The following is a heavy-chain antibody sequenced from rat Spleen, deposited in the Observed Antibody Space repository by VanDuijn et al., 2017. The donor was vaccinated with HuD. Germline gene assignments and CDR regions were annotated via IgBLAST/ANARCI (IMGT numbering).Heavy chain of an antibody. CDR2: ISTGGGNT. V-gene: IGHV5S23*01. J-gene: IGHJ4*01. Sequence: EVQLVESGGGLIQPGRSLKLSCAASGFTFSNYDMAWVRQAPTKGLEWVASISTGGGNTYYRDSVKGRFTISRDNAKSTLSLQMDSLRSEDTATYYCARHYGGYSEYVMDAWGQGASVTVSS. D-gene: IGHD1-11*01. CDR1: GFTFSNYD. CDR3: ARHYGGYSEYVMDA.